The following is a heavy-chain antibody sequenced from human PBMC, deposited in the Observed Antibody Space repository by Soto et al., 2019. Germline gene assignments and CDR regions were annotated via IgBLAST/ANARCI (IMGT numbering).Heavy chain of an antibody. J-gene: IGHJ6*02. Sequence: GGSLRLSCAASGFTFSGYGMHWVRQAPGKGLEWVAVISYDGSNKYYADSVKGRFTISRDNSKNTLYLQMNSLRAEDTAVYYCAIVVVPAAIGRGYYYGMDVWGQGTTVTVSS. D-gene: IGHD2-2*02. CDR2: ISYDGSNK. CDR3: AIVVVPAAIGRGYYYGMDV. CDR1: GFTFSGYG. V-gene: IGHV3-30*03.